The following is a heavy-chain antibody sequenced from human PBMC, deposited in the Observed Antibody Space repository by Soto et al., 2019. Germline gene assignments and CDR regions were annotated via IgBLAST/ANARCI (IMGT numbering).Heavy chain of an antibody. D-gene: IGHD5-18*01. CDR1: GYIFSDYY. Sequence: QVQLVQSGSDVKKPGASFTVSCKASGYIFSDYYIHWVRQAPGQGLEWMRWIDPRNGGTKYAQKFQGRLTMTTDTPTSTAFLELRRLRLDDTAVFFCARVLYRNVIHAWGQGTLVTVSS. V-gene: IGHV1-2*02. CDR2: IDPRNGGT. CDR3: ARVLYRNVIHA. J-gene: IGHJ4*02.